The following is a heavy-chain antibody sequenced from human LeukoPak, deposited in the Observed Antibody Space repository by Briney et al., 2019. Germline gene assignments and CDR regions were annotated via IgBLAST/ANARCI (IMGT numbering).Heavy chain of an antibody. CDR3: ARAHDSSEEPNWYFDL. D-gene: IGHD3-3*01. Sequence: PGGSLRLSCAASGFTFSSYDMHWVRQATGKGLEWVSAIGTAGDTYYPGSVKGRFTISRENAKNSLCLQMNSLRAGDTAVYYCARAHDSSEEPNWYFDLWGRGTLVTVSS. V-gene: IGHV3-13*01. CDR2: IGTAGDT. J-gene: IGHJ2*01. CDR1: GFTFSSYD.